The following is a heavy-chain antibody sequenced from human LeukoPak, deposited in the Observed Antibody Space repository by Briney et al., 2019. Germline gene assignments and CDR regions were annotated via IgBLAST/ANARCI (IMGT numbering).Heavy chain of an antibody. CDR3: ATSSSSSSWGFDY. J-gene: IGHJ4*02. CDR2: ISWNSGSI. CDR1: GFTLDDYA. V-gene: IGHV3-9*01. D-gene: IGHD6-6*01. Sequence: GRSLRLSCSASGFTLDDYAMHWVRHAPGKGLEWVSGISWNSGSIGYADSVKGRFTISRDNAKNSLYLQMNSLRAEDTALYYCATSSSSSSWGFDYWGQGTLVTVSS.